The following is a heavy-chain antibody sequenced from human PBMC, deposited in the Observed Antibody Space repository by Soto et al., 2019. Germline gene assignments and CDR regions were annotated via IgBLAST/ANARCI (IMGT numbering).Heavy chain of an antibody. CDR1: GFTFISYG. CDR3: ARAMVRFDAFDI. Sequence: GGSLRLSCAASGFTFISYGMHWVRQAPGKGLEWVAVIWYDGSNKYYADSVKGRFTISRDNSKNTLYLQMNSLRAEDTAVYYCARAMVRFDAFDIWGQGTMVTVSS. V-gene: IGHV3-33*01. J-gene: IGHJ3*02. D-gene: IGHD3-10*01. CDR2: IWYDGSNK.